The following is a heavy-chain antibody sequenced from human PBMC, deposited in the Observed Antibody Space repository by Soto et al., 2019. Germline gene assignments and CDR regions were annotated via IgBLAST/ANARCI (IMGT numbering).Heavy chain of an antibody. V-gene: IGHV1-18*01. Sequence: ASVKVSCKASGYTFTSYGISWVRQAPGQGLEWMGWISAYNGNTNYAQKLQGRVTMTTDTSTSTAYMELRSLRSDDTAVYYCARMYYYDSSGYPPRGYFDYWGQGTLVTVSS. J-gene: IGHJ4*02. CDR2: ISAYNGNT. CDR1: GYTFTSYG. D-gene: IGHD3-22*01. CDR3: ARMYYYDSSGYPPRGYFDY.